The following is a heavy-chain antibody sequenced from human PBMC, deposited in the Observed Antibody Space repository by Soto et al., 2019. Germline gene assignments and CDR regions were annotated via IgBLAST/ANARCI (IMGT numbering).Heavy chain of an antibody. J-gene: IGHJ4*02. V-gene: IGHV1-18*01. CDR2: ISAYNGNT. CDR3: ARDVSPSITVAGTFDY. Sequence: QVQLVQSGAEVKKPGASVKVSCKASGYSFTRYGISWVRQAPGQGLEWMGWISAYNGNTNYAQKFQGRVTTTTDTSTYTAYMELRSLRSDDTAVYYCARDVSPSITVAGTFDYWGQGTLVTVSS. D-gene: IGHD6-19*01. CDR1: GYSFTRYG.